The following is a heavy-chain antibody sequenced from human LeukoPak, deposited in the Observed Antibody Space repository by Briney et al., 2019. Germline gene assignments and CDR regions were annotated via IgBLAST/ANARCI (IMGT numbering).Heavy chain of an antibody. CDR1: GFTFSSYG. V-gene: IGHV3-30*02. CDR2: IRYDGSNK. CDR3: ARDGGYSYGYEGWFDP. Sequence: GGSLRLSCAASGFTFSSYGMHWVRQAPGKGLEWVAFIRYDGSNKYYADSVKGRFTISRDTSKNTVSLQMNSLRAEDTAVYYCARDGGYSYGYEGWFDPWGQGTLVTVSS. D-gene: IGHD5-18*01. J-gene: IGHJ5*02.